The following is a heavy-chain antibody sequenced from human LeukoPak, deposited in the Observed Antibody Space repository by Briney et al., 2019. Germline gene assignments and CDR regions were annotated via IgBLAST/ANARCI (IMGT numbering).Heavy chain of an antibody. CDR3: AKGSIAAAVAYFDY. Sequence: GGSLRLSCAASGFTFSSYAMHWVRQAPGKGLEWVAVISYDGSNKYYADSVKGRFTISRDNSKNTLYLQMNSLRAEDTAVYYCAKGSIAAAVAYFDYWGQGTLVTVSS. J-gene: IGHJ4*02. CDR2: ISYDGSNK. D-gene: IGHD6-13*01. V-gene: IGHV3-30-3*01. CDR1: GFTFSSYA.